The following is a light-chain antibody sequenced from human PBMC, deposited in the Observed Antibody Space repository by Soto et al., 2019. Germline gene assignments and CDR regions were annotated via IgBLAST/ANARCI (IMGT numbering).Light chain of an antibody. CDR3: QQTYITPYT. Sequence: DIQMTQSPSTLSASVGDRVTISCRASQGISSYLAWYQQKPGKAPNLLIYDASSLASGVPSRFSGSRSGTDFTLTIDSLQPDDFATYYCQQTYITPYTFGQGTRLEIK. J-gene: IGKJ5*01. CDR2: DAS. CDR1: QGISSY. V-gene: IGKV1-39*01.